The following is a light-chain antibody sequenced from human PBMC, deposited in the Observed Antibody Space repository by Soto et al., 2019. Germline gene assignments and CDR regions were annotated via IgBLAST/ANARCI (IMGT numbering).Light chain of an antibody. Sequence: EVVVTQSPATLSVSLGERATLSCRASQSVSSSLAWYQQQPGQAPRLLIYGASTRATGIPARFSGSGSGTEFTLTISSLQSEDFAVYYCQQYSNWPPLTFGGGTKVEIK. CDR1: QSVSSS. CDR3: QQYSNWPPLT. V-gene: IGKV3-15*01. CDR2: GAS. J-gene: IGKJ4*01.